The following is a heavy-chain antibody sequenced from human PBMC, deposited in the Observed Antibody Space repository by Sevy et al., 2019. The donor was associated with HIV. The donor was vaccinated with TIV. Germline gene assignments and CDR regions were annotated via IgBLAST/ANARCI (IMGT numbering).Heavy chain of an antibody. J-gene: IGHJ6*02. V-gene: IGHV1-69*13. Sequence: ASVKVSCKASGGTFSSYAISWVRQAPGQGLEWMGGIIPIFGTANYAQTFQGRVTITADESTSTAYMELSSLRSEDTAVYYCARDRPNSSGFYGMDVWGQGTTVTVSS. CDR1: GGTFSSYA. CDR3: ARDRPNSSGFYGMDV. D-gene: IGHD6-19*01. CDR2: IIPIFGTA.